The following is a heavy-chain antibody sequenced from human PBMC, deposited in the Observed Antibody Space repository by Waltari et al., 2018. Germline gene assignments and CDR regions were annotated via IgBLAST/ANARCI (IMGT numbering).Heavy chain of an antibody. CDR2: IWYDGSNK. CDR1: GFTFSSYG. J-gene: IGHJ4*02. V-gene: IGHV3-33*06. CDR3: AKDKGRQLVRSGLDY. D-gene: IGHD6-6*01. Sequence: QVQLVESGGGVVQPGRSLRLSCAASGFTFSSYGMHWVRQAPGKGLEWLAVIWYDGSNKYYADSVKGRFTISRDNSKNTLYLQMNSLRAEDTAVYYCAKDKGRQLVRSGLDYWGQGTLVTVSS.